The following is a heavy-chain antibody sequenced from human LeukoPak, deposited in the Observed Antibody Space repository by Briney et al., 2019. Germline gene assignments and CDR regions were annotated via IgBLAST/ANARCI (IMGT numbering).Heavy chain of an antibody. CDR3: ARGAPVNLGY. CDR2: INHSGST. CDR1: GGSFSGYY. Sequence: SETLSLTCAVYGGSFSGYYWSWIRQPPGKGLEWIGEINHSGSTNYNPSLKSRVTISVDTSKNQFSLKLSSVTAADTAVYYCARGAPVNLGYWGQGTLVTVSS. V-gene: IGHV4-34*01. J-gene: IGHJ4*02.